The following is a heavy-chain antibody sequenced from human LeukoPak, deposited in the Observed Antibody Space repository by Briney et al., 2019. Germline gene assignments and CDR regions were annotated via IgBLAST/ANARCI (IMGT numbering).Heavy chain of an antibody. CDR2: IYYSGNT. CDR3: ARQTGSGLFILP. CDR1: GVSISSSNSY. Sequence: SETLSLTCTVSGVSISSSNSYCGWIRQPPGKGLEWIGSIYYSGNTYYNASLKNQVSISIDTSKNQFSLRLTSVTAADTAVYYCARQTGSGLFILPGGQGTLVTVSS. J-gene: IGHJ4*02. D-gene: IGHD3/OR15-3a*01. V-gene: IGHV4-39*01.